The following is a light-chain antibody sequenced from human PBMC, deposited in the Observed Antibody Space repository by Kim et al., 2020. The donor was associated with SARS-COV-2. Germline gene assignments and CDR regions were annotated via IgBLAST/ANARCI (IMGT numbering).Light chain of an antibody. J-gene: IGKJ1*01. Sequence: ELVLTQSPGTLSLSPGERATLSCRASQRVSSSYLAWYQQKPGQAPRLLIYGASSRATGIPDRFSGSGSGTDFTLTISRLEPEDFAVYYCQQHGSSSLTFGQGTKVDIK. CDR3: QQHGSSSLT. V-gene: IGKV3-20*01. CDR2: GAS. CDR1: QRVSSSY.